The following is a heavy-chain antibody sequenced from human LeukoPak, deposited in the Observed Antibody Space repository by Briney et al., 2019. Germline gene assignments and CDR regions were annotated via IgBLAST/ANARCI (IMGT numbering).Heavy chain of an antibody. CDR1: GYSFTSYW. CDR2: IYPGDSDT. Sequence: GESLKISCKGSGYSFTSYWIGWVRQMPGKGLEWIGIIYPGDSDTRYSPSFQGQVTISADKSISTAYLQRSSLKASDTAMYYCARHNDCSGGSCYIDYWGQGTLVTVSS. CDR3: ARHNDCSGGSCYIDY. D-gene: IGHD2-15*01. V-gene: IGHV5-51*01. J-gene: IGHJ4*02.